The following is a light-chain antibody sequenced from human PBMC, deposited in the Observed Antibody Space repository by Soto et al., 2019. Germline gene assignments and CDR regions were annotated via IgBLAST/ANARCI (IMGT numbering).Light chain of an antibody. CDR2: TAS. CDR3: QKCTGAPFT. J-gene: IGKJ3*01. V-gene: IGKV1-27*01. CDR1: QGIRNN. Sequence: DFQMTQSPSSLSASVGDRVTITCRASQGIRNNLAWYQQKPGKVPQLLIYTASTLHSGVPSRFSGSGSGTDFTLTISSLHPEDVGTYYCQKCTGAPFTFGPGTTVDIK.